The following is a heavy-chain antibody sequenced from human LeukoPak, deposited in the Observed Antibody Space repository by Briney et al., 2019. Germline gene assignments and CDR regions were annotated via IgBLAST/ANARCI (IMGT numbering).Heavy chain of an antibody. Sequence: HPGGSLRLSCAASGFTFSSYSMNWVRQAPGKGLEWVSSISSSSSYIYYADSVKGRFTISRDNAKNSLYLQMNSLRAEDTAVYYCARGAGIAAAGTLHFDYWGQGTLVTVSS. CDR3: ARGAGIAAAGTLHFDY. CDR1: GFTFSSYS. J-gene: IGHJ4*02. V-gene: IGHV3-21*01. CDR2: ISSSSSYI. D-gene: IGHD6-13*01.